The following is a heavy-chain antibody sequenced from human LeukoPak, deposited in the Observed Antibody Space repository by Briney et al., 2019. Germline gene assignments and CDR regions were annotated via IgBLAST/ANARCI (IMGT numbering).Heavy chain of an antibody. Sequence: GGSLRLSCAASGFTFDDYAMYWVRQAPGKGLEWVSLISWDGGSTYYADSVKGRFTISRDTSKNSLYLQMNSLRPEDTALYYCAKDRVEYSSSSSNFDYWGQGTLVTVSS. CDR1: GFTFDDYA. CDR3: AKDRVEYSSSSSNFDY. D-gene: IGHD6-6*01. CDR2: ISWDGGST. V-gene: IGHV3-43D*03. J-gene: IGHJ4*02.